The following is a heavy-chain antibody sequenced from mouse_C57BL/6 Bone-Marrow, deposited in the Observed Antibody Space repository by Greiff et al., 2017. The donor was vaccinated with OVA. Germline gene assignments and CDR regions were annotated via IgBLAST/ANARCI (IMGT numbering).Heavy chain of an antibody. CDR3: ARKGFAY. J-gene: IGHJ3*01. CDR1: GYSITSGYD. V-gene: IGHV3-1*01. Sequence: EVKLQESGPGMVKPSQSLSLTCTVTGYSITSGYDWHWIRHFPGNKLEWMGYLSYSGSTNYNPSLKSRITITHDTSKTHYFLKLNSVTTEDTASYYCARKGFAYWGQGTLVTVSA. CDR2: LSYSGST.